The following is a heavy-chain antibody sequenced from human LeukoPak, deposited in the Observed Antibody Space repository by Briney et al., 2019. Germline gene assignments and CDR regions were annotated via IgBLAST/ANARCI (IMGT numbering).Heavy chain of an antibody. J-gene: IGHJ4*02. CDR1: GGSISIYY. CDR3: ARVRRLVTAMTPYFDH. D-gene: IGHD4-23*01. V-gene: IGHV4-59*01. Sequence: PSDTLSLTCTVSGGSISIYYWSWIRQTPGKGLEWIGYIYYSGSTNYNPSLKSRVTISVDTSKNQFSLRLSSVTAADTAVYYCARVRRLVTAMTPYFDHWGQGTQVTVSS. CDR2: IYYSGST.